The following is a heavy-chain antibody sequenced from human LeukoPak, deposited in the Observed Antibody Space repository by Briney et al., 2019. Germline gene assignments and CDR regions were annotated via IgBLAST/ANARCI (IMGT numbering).Heavy chain of an antibody. D-gene: IGHD2-2*02. CDR3: ARGRYPNWFDP. CDR2: IYYSGST. CDR1: GGSISSGGYY. J-gene: IGHJ5*02. V-gene: IGHV4-31*03. Sequence: SETLSLTCTVSGGSISSGGYYWSWIRQHPEKGLEWIGYIYYSGSTYYNPSLKSRVTISVDTSKNQFSLKLSSVTAADTAVYYCARGRYPNWFDPWGQGTLVTVSS.